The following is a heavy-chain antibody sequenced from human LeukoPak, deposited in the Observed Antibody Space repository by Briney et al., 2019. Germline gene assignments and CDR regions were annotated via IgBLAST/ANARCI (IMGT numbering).Heavy chain of an antibody. V-gene: IGHV1-2*02. Sequence: GASVKVSCKASGYTFTPYYIHWVRQAPGQGLEWMGWINPKSGGTNYSQKFQGRVTMTRDTSISTAYMELSRLRSDDTAVYYCARGYSSGWYPPRYWGQGTLVTVSS. CDR1: GYTFTPYY. CDR2: INPKSGGT. J-gene: IGHJ4*02. CDR3: ARGYSSGWYPPRY. D-gene: IGHD6-19*01.